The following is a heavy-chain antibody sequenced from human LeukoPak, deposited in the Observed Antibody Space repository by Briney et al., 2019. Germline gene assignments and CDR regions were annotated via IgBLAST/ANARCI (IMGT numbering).Heavy chain of an antibody. Sequence: SETLSLTCTVSGGSISSHYWSWIRQPPGKGLEWIGYIYYSGSTNYNPSLKSRVTISVDTSKNQFSLKLSSVTAAGTAVYYCARVVRGTTVTYYYYYYMDVWGKGTTVTVSS. V-gene: IGHV4-59*11. CDR1: GGSISSHY. J-gene: IGHJ6*03. CDR2: IYYSGST. D-gene: IGHD4-11*01. CDR3: ARVVRGTTVTYYYYYYMDV.